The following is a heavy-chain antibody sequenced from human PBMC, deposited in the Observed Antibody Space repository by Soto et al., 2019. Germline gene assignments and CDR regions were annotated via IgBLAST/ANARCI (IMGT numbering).Heavy chain of an antibody. V-gene: IGHV1-69*13. J-gene: IGHJ6*02. D-gene: IGHD2-2*01. Sequence: SLKVSCKASGGTFSSYAISWVRQAPGQGLEWMGGIIPIFGTANYAQRFQGRVTITADESTSTAYMELSSLRSEDTAVYYCASPGVVGTNYYYYGMDVWGQGTTVTVSS. CDR1: GGTFSSYA. CDR2: IIPIFGTA. CDR3: ASPGVVGTNYYYYGMDV.